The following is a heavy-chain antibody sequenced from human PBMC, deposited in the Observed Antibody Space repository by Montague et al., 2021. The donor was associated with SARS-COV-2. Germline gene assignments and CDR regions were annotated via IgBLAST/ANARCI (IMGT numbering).Heavy chain of an antibody. Sequence: SETLSLTCTVSGGSISSSSYYWGWIRQPPGKGLEWIGSIYYSGTTFYNPSLRSRVTMSVDTSKNQFSLRLSSVTAADTAACYCAREDAGEWDIDLWGRGTMVTVSS. CDR2: IYYSGTT. J-gene: IGHJ2*01. V-gene: IGHV4-39*02. D-gene: IGHD7-27*01. CDR3: AREDAGEWDIDL. CDR1: GGSISSSSYY.